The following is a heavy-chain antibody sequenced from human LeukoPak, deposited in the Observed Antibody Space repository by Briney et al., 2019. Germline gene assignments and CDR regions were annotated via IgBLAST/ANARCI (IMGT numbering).Heavy chain of an antibody. Sequence: ASVKVSCKASGYTFTSYAMNWVRQAPGQGLEWMGWINTNTGNPTYAQGFTGRFVFSLDTSVSTAYLQISSLKAEDTAVYYCARHVLSGWYGLVWYFDLWGRGTLVTVSS. CDR1: GYTFTSYA. V-gene: IGHV7-4-1*02. J-gene: IGHJ2*01. CDR3: ARHVLSGWYGLVWYFDL. CDR2: INTNTGNP. D-gene: IGHD6-19*01.